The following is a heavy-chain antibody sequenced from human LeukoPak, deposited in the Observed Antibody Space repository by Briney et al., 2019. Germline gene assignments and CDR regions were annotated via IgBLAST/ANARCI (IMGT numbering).Heavy chain of an antibody. J-gene: IGHJ4*02. Sequence: SVKVSCKASGGTFSSYTISWVRQAPGQGLEWMGRIIPILGIANYAQKFQGRVTITADKSTSTAYMELSSLRSEDTTVYYCAREGGRKAVAGTRSPYHWGQGTLVTVSS. CDR1: GGTFSSYT. V-gene: IGHV1-69*04. D-gene: IGHD6-19*01. CDR2: IIPILGIA. CDR3: AREGGRKAVAGTRSPYH.